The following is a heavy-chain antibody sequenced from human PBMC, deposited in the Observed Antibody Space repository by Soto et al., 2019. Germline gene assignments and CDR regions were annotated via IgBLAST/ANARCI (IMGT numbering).Heavy chain of an antibody. CDR2: ISPSSSYI. V-gene: IGHV3-21*01. CDR1: GFTFSSYN. Sequence: PGGSLRLSXAAYGFTFSSYNMNWVRQAPGKGLEWVASISPSSSYIYYADSVKGRFTISRDNAKNTLYLQMNTLRAEDTAVYYCARGTTGLNWFDPWGQGTLVTVSS. CDR3: ARGTTGLNWFDP. J-gene: IGHJ5*02. D-gene: IGHD1-7*01.